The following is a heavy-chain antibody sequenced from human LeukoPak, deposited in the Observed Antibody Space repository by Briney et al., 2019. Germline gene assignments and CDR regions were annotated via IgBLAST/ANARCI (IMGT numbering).Heavy chain of an antibody. D-gene: IGHD1-14*01. Sequence: GGSLRLSCSASGFPFSTLGMHWVRQAPGKGLEHVSTIGSDGDGTYYADSVKDRFIISRDNSKNAVYLQMSSLRPEDTAVYYCVSPVFINFWGQGTLVTVSS. CDR1: GFPFSTLG. J-gene: IGHJ4*01. V-gene: IGHV3-64D*06. CDR2: IGSDGDGT. CDR3: VSPVFINF.